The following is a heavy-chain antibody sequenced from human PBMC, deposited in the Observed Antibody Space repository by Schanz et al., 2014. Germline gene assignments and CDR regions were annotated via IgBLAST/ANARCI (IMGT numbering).Heavy chain of an antibody. CDR2: IASGGSHT. CDR3: AREGERKGMLPYYFDY. CDR1: GFSVSSNF. V-gene: IGHV3-66*01. D-gene: IGHD3-10*01. J-gene: IGHJ4*02. Sequence: EVQLVESGGGLVQPGGSLRLSCAASGFSVSSNFMTWVRQAPGKGLEWVSTIASGGSHTFYADSVTGRFTISGDNSKNNLFMQMNSLRVEDTAIYYCAREGERKGMLPYYFDYWGQGALVTVSS.